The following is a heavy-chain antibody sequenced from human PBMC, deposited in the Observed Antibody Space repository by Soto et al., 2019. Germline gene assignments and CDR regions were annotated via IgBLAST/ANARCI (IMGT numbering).Heavy chain of an antibody. CDR1: GGTFSSCA. V-gene: IGHV1-69*13. CDR3: ARDLSYDSSGYYSSDDAFDI. Sequence: SVKVSSEASGGTFSSCAISWVRQAPGQGLAWMGGIIPIFGTADYAQKFQGRVTITADESTSTAYMELSSLRSEDTAVYYCARDLSYDSSGYYSSDDAFDIWGQGTMVTVSS. J-gene: IGHJ3*02. D-gene: IGHD3-22*01. CDR2: IIPIFGTA.